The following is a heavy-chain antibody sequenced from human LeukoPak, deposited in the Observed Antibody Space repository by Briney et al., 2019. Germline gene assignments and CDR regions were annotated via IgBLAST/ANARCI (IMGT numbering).Heavy chain of an antibody. CDR2: IYYSGST. V-gene: IGHV4-59*01. CDR1: GGSISSYY. J-gene: IGHJ4*02. Sequence: PSETLSLTCTVSGGSISSYYWSWIRQPPGKGLEWIGYIYYSGSTNYNPSLKSRVTISVDTSKNQFSLKLSPVTAADTAVYYCARARIQLWSYYFDYWGQGTLVTVSS. CDR3: ARARIQLWSYYFDY. D-gene: IGHD5-18*01.